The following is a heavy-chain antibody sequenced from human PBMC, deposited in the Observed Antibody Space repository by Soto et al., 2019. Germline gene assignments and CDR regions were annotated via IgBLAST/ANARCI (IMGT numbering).Heavy chain of an antibody. Sequence: QVQLVQSGAEVKKPGASVKVSCKASGYTFTSYAMYWVRQAPGHRLEWMGWINAGNGNTKYSQKFQGRVTITRDTSASTAYMELSSLRSEDTAVYYCARDFSPYCSGGSCPFDYWGQGTLVTVSS. D-gene: IGHD2-15*01. CDR3: ARDFSPYCSGGSCPFDY. CDR1: GYTFTSYA. J-gene: IGHJ4*02. V-gene: IGHV1-3*01. CDR2: INAGNGNT.